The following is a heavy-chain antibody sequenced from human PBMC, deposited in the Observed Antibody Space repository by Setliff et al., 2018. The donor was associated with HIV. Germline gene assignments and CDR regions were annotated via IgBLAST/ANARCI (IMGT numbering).Heavy chain of an antibody. J-gene: IGHJ4*02. Sequence: SETLSLTCTVSGGSISSYYWSWIRQPPGKGLEWIGDIYYSGMTNYNPSLQSRVTISLDTSKNQFSLKVNSVTAADTAVYYCARHSPSDYWGQGTLVTVSS. CDR2: IYYSGMT. CDR3: ARHSPSDY. CDR1: GGSISSYY. V-gene: IGHV4-59*01.